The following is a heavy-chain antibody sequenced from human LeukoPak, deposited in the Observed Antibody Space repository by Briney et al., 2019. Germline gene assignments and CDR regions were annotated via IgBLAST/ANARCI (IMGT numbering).Heavy chain of an antibody. CDR3: AAYSGPDKWDASDM. J-gene: IGHJ3*02. V-gene: IGHV3-7*01. CDR1: GFTFSSYA. Sequence: GGSLRLSCAASGFTFSSYAMTWVRQAPGKGLEWVATIRVDGSTEYPVDSMKGRFTISRDNAKNSLHLQMNSLRAEDTAVYYCAAYSGPDKWDASDMWGQGTLVTVSS. CDR2: IRVDGSTE. D-gene: IGHD1-26*01.